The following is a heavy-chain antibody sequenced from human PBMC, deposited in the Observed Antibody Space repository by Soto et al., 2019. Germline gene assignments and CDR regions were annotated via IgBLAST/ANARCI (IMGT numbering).Heavy chain of an antibody. D-gene: IGHD5-12*01. CDR1: GYTFINYG. CDR3: ARDRALVDIVATSETFDI. CDR2: ISVNSGKT. Sequence: GASVKVSCKASGYTFINYGMSWVRQAPGQGLEWMGWISVNSGKTSYAQNFQGRVTMTTDKSTSTAYMELRSLRSDDTAVYYCARDRALVDIVATSETFDIWGQGTMVTVSS. J-gene: IGHJ3*02. V-gene: IGHV1-18*01.